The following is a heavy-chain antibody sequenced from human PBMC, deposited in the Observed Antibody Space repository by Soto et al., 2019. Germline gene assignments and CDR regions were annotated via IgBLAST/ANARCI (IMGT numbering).Heavy chain of an antibody. D-gene: IGHD2-2*01. CDR1: GGTFISLH. J-gene: IGHJ6*02. CDR3: ARDFKRGVVAAAETYGMDV. Sequence: KVSIKASGGTFISLHLHWLRQAPGEGLSWMGWISAYNGNTNYAQKLQGRVTMTTDTSTSTAYMELRSLRADDTAVYYCARDFKRGVVAAAETYGMDVWGQGNTVTVSS. CDR2: ISAYNGNT. V-gene: IGHV1-18*01.